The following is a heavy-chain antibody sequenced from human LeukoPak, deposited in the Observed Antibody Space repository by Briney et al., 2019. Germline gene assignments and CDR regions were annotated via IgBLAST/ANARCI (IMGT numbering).Heavy chain of an antibody. CDR1: GFTFSDYY. D-gene: IGHD3-22*01. Sequence: GGSLRLSCAASGFTFSDYYMSWIRQVPGKGLEWVSYISSSGSTIYYADSVKGRFTISRDNAKNSLYLQMNSLRAEDTAVYYCARDLYYDSSGYYEDIWGQGTMVTVSS. CDR2: ISSSGSTI. V-gene: IGHV3-11*01. CDR3: ARDLYYDSSGYYEDI. J-gene: IGHJ3*02.